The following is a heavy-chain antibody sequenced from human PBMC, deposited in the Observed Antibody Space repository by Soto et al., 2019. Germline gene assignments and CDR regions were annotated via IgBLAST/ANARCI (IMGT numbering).Heavy chain of an antibody. CDR2: INAGNGNT. CDR1: GYTFTSYA. Sequence: ASVKVSCKASGYTFTSYAMHWVRQAPGQRLEWMGWINAGNGNTKYSQKFQGRVTITRDTSASTAYMELSSLRSEDTAVYYCARVQLELVENPFDIWGQGTMVTVSS. D-gene: IGHD1-7*01. J-gene: IGHJ3*02. CDR3: ARVQLELVENPFDI. V-gene: IGHV1-3*01.